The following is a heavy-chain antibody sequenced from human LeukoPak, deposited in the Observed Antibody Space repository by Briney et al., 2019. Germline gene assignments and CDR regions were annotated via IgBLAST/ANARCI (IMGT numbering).Heavy chain of an antibody. V-gene: IGHV3-48*03. CDR1: GFTFSSYD. CDR3: ARARGDSYYYYYMDV. J-gene: IGHJ6*03. D-gene: IGHD2-21*02. Sequence: GGSLRLSCVASGFTFSSYDMNWVRQAPGKGLEWVSYITTSGSTKYYADSVKGRVTISRDNAKNSLGLPMNSLRAEDTAVYYCARARGDSYYYYYMDVWGKGTTVTVSS. CDR2: ITTSGSTK.